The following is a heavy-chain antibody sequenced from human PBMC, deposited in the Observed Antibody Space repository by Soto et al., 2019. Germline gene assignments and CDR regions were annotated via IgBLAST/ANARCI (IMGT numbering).Heavy chain of an antibody. J-gene: IGHJ4*02. V-gene: IGHV5-51*01. CDR2: IFPGDSDT. D-gene: IGHD2-8*02. CDR3: ARRTRFSGLTGGEFDY. CDR1: GYRYTNYL. Sequence: EVQLVQSGAEVKKPGESLKISCKGSGYRYTNYLIGWLRPMAGKGLGWVGIIFPGDSDTRYSPSFQGHVTISADKSNHTAYLQWSSLKASDTAMYYCARRTRFSGLTGGEFDYWGQGTLVTVSS.